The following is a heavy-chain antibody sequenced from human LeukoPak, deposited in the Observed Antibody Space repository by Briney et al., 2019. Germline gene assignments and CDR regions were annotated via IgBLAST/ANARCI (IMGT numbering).Heavy chain of an antibody. CDR1: GGSISSSSYY. CDR2: IYYSGST. Sequence: SETLSLTCTVSGGSISSSSYYWGWIRQPPGKGLEWIGSIYYSGSTYYNPSLKSRVTISVDTSKNQFSLKLSSVTAADTAVYYCARCRVYYYYYYMDVWGKGTTVTVSS. J-gene: IGHJ6*03. V-gene: IGHV4-39*07. CDR3: ARCRVYYYYYYMDV.